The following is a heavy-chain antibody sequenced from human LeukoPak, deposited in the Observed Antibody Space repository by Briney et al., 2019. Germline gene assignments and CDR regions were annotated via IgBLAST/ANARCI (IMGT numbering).Heavy chain of an antibody. Sequence: KSSETLSLTCAVYGGSFSGYYWSWIRQPPGKGLEWIGEINHSGSTNYNPSLKSRVTISVDTSKNQFSLKLSSVTAADMAVYYCARRPWGEYYYDSSGYYQPDYWGQGTLVTVSS. CDR1: GGSFSGYY. CDR2: INHSGST. V-gene: IGHV4-34*01. CDR3: ARRPWGEYYYDSSGYYQPDY. J-gene: IGHJ4*02. D-gene: IGHD3-22*01.